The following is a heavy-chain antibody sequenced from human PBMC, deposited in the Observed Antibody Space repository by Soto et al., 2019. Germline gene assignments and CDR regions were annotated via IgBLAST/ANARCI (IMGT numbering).Heavy chain of an antibody. D-gene: IGHD3-16*01. J-gene: IGHJ4*02. Sequence: EVQLVESGGGLVQPGGSLRLSCAASGFIFSYYSMNWVRQAPGKGLEWVSYISSGSTTIYYAESVKGRFTISRDNGKNSLYLQMNSLRAEDTAVYYCAREAAGDFIDYWGQGTLVTVSS. CDR1: GFIFSYYS. CDR2: ISSGSTTI. CDR3: AREAAGDFIDY. V-gene: IGHV3-48*01.